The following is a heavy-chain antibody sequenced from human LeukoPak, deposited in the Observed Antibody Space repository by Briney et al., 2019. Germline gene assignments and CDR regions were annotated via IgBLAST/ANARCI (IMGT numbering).Heavy chain of an antibody. Sequence: SGTLSLTCAVSGGSISSSNWWSWVRQPPGKGLEWIGEINHSGSTNYNPSLKRRVTISVDTSKNQFSLKLSSVTAADTAVYYCATPKLGYCSSTSCYGRSFDYWGQGTLVTVSS. D-gene: IGHD2-2*01. CDR3: ATPKLGYCSSTSCYGRSFDY. J-gene: IGHJ4*02. CDR1: GGSISSSNW. CDR2: INHSGST. V-gene: IGHV4-4*02.